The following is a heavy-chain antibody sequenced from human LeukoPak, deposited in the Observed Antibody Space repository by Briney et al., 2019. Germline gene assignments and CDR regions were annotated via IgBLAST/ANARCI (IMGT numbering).Heavy chain of an antibody. D-gene: IGHD2-2*01. V-gene: IGHV3-15*01. Sequence: PGGSLRLSCAASGCTFSNAWMSWVRQAPGKGLEWVGRIKSKTDGGTTDYAASVKGRFTISRDDSKNTLYLQMNSLKTEDTAVYYCTTDLIVVVPAAIPPWGQGTLVTVSS. J-gene: IGHJ5*02. CDR3: TTDLIVVVPAAIPP. CDR2: IKSKTDGGTT. CDR1: GCTFSNAW.